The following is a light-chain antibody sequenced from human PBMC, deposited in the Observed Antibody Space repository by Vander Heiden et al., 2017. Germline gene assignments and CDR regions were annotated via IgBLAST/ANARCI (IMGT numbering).Light chain of an antibody. CDR2: SNN. V-gene: IGLV1-44*01. CDR1: SSNIGSNT. J-gene: IGLJ7*01. CDR3: AAWDDSLNAAV. Sequence: QSVLTQPPSASGTPGQRVTISCSGSSSNIGSNTVNWYPQLPGTAPKLLIYSNNPPASGGPGRFSGPKSGTSASLGISGLQSEDEADYDCAAWDDSLNAAVFGGGTQLTVL.